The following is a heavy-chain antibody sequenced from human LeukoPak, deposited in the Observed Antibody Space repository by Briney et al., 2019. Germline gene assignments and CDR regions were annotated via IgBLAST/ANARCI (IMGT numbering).Heavy chain of an antibody. CDR3: AKLGCTGTICYANY. V-gene: IGHV3-23*01. CDR1: GFIFSVYA. D-gene: IGHD2-2*01. CDR2: ISGGGDST. J-gene: IGHJ4*02. Sequence: GGSLSLFCAASGFIFSVYAMTWVRQTPGKGVEWVSVISGGGDSTDYADSMKGRFTISRDNSKNTLYLQMNSLRAEDTALYYCAKLGCTGTICYANYWGQGTLVTVSS.